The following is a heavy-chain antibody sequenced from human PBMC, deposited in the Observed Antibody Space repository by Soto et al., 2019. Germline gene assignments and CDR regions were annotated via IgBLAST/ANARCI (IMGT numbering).Heavy chain of an antibody. CDR1: GYTFTSYG. Sequence: ASVKVSCKASGYTFTSYGISWVRPAPGQGLEWMGWISAYNGNTNYAQKLQGRVTMTTDTSTSTAYMELRSLRSDDTAVYYCARETSGYSYGELDYWGQGTLVTVSS. CDR2: ISAYNGNT. J-gene: IGHJ4*02. V-gene: IGHV1-18*01. D-gene: IGHD5-18*01. CDR3: ARETSGYSYGELDY.